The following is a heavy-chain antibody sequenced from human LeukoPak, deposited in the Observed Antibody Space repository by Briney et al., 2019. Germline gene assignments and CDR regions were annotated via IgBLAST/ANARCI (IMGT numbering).Heavy chain of an antibody. D-gene: IGHD6-13*01. CDR2: ITSDGRST. J-gene: IGHJ4*02. V-gene: IGHV3-74*01. CDR1: GFTFSSYW. CDR3: ARGDSTWLEY. Sequence: GGSLRLSCAASGFTFSSYWMHWVRQEPGKGLVWVSRITSDGRSTSHADSVKGRFTTSRDNAKNILYLQMNSLRDEDTAVYYCARGDSTWLEYWGEGSLVTVSS.